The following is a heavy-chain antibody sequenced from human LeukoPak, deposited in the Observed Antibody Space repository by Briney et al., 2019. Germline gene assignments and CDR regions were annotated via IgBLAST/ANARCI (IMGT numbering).Heavy chain of an antibody. CDR2: IKQDGSEK. CDR1: GFTFSSYW. Sequence: GGSLRLSCAASGFTFSSYWMSWVRQAPGKGLEWVANIKQDGSEKYYVDSVKGRFTISRDNAKNSLYLQMNSLRAEDTAVYYCARGNSGYAVVGDYWGQGTLVTVSS. J-gene: IGHJ4*02. V-gene: IGHV3-7*01. D-gene: IGHD3-22*01. CDR3: ARGNSGYAVVGDY.